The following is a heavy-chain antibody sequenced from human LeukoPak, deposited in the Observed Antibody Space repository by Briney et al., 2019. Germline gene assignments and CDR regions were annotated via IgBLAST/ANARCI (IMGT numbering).Heavy chain of an antibody. CDR2: IIPIFGTA. J-gene: IGHJ6*03. CDR3: TTVAPLLSYYYYYYMDV. CDR1: GGTFSSYA. D-gene: IGHD3-10*01. Sequence: ASVKVSCKASGGTFSSYAISWVRQAPGQGLEWMGGIIPIFGTANYAQKFQGRVTITADESTSTAYMELSSLRSEDTAVYYCTTVAPLLSYYYYYYMDVWGKGTTVTVSS. V-gene: IGHV1-69*13.